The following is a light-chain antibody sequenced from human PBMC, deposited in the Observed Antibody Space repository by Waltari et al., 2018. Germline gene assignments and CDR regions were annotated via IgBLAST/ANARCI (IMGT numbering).Light chain of an antibody. CDR1: SGINVDTYR. CDR2: YNSDSDK. CDR3: ASWYISTVV. V-gene: IGLV5-39*01. Sequence: QPVLTQPTSLSASPGASARFTCTLRSGINVDTYRIYWYQQKPGSLPRYLLRYNSDSDKQQGSGVPSRFSGSKDASINAGLLLISGLQSEDEADYYCASWYISTVVFGGGTKLTVL. J-gene: IGLJ2*01.